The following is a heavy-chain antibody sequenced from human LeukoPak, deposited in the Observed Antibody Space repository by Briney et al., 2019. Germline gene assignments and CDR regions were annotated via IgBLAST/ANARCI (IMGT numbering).Heavy chain of an antibody. J-gene: IGHJ4*02. D-gene: IGHD3-10*01. CDR2: IWSDESNK. CDR3: VRASGSFDY. Sequence: GGSLRLSCEASGFTFSGYGIHWVRRAPGKGLEWVAVIWSDESNKYYADSVKGRFTISRDNSRKTLYLQMNSLRVEDTAVYYCVRASGSFDYWGQGTLVTVSS. CDR1: GFTFSGYG. V-gene: IGHV3-33*01.